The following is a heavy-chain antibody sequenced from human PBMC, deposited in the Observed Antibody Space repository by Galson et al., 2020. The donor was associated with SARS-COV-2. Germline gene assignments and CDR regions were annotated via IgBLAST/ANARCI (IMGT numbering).Heavy chain of an antibody. D-gene: IGHD1-1*01. CDR3: AKDGLSRTSWYNWWSSGGWVDP. CDR1: GFIFNNYG. V-gene: IGHV3-30*18. J-gene: IGHJ5*02. Sequence: GGSLRLSCAASGFIFNNYGMHWVRQAPGKGLEWVAVISFDGRYQYYADSVKGRFTISRDNSRNTLYLQMDSLRPEDTAVYSCAKDGLSRTSWYNWWSSGGWVDPWGQGTHVTVSS. CDR2: ISFDGRYQ.